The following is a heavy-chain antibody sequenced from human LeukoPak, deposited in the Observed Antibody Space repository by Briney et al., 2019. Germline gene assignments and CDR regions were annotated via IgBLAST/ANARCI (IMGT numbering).Heavy chain of an antibody. D-gene: IGHD2-2*01. CDR3: ASPHRSHVVPAALRFDY. Sequence: PGGSLRLSCAASGFTFSSYAMHWVRQAPGKGLEWVAVISYDGSNKYYADSVKGRFTISRDNSKNTLYLRMNSLRAEDTAVYYCASPHRSHVVPAALRFDYWGQGTLVTVSS. CDR1: GFTFSSYA. J-gene: IGHJ4*02. CDR2: ISYDGSNK. V-gene: IGHV3-30-3*01.